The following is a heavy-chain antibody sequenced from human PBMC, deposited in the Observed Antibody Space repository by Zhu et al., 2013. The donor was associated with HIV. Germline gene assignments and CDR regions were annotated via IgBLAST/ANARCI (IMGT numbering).Heavy chain of an antibody. Sequence: QVQLVRSGAEVKKPGASVKVSCNTSGYPFSSYTIHWVRQTTGQGLEWMGWMNPNIGNTGSAQKFQGRVTMTRDMSTSTAYMELTSLTSEDTALYYCARGDAFDFWGQGTMVTVSS. V-gene: IGHV1-8*01. CDR1: GYPFSSYT. CDR2: MNPNIGNT. CDR3: ARGDAFDF. J-gene: IGHJ3*01.